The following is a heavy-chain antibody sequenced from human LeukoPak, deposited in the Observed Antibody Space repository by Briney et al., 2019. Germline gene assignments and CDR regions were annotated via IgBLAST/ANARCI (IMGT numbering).Heavy chain of an antibody. J-gene: IGHJ3*02. V-gene: IGHV3-23*01. CDR2: ISGSGVST. CDR1: GFIFSNYG. D-gene: IGHD3-22*01. Sequence: GGTLRLSCAASGFIFSNYGMTWVRQAPGKGLEWVSAISGSGVSTYYADSVQGRSTISRDNSKKTLYLQMNSLRADDTALYYCAKDPFYYDSSGSFVGAAFDIWGQGTMVTVSS. CDR3: AKDPFYYDSSGSFVGAAFDI.